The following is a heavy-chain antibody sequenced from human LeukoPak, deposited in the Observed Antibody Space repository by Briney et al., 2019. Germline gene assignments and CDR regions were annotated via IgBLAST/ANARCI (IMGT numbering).Heavy chain of an antibody. Sequence: SETLSLTCAVYGGSFSGYYWSWIRQPPGKGLEWIGEINHSGSTNYNPSLKSRVTISVDTSKNQFSLKLSSVTAADTAVYYCARGVSGYVSIFDYWGQGTLVTVSS. CDR2: INHSGST. CDR1: GGSFSGYY. D-gene: IGHD5-12*01. V-gene: IGHV4-34*01. CDR3: ARGVSGYVSIFDY. J-gene: IGHJ4*02.